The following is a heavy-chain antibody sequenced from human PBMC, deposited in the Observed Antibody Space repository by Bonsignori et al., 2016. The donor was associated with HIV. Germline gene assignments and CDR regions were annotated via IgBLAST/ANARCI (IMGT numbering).Heavy chain of an antibody. Sequence: GGSLRLSCAASGFTFSSYGMHWVRQAPGKGLEWVAYIWYDGGNKFYADSVQGRFTISRDNSKNTLYLQMNSLRAEDTAVYYCAKGSEIAVAQYLQHWGQGTLVTVSS. V-gene: IGHV3-30*02. CDR3: AKGSEIAVAQYLQH. J-gene: IGHJ1*01. D-gene: IGHD2-21*01. CDR2: IWYDGGNK. CDR1: GFTFSSYG.